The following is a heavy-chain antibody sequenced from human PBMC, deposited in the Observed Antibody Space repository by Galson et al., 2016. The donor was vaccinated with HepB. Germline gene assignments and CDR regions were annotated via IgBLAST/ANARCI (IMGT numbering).Heavy chain of an antibody. CDR1: GFTGFTFSSYW. J-gene: IGHJ4*01. Sequence: SLRLSCAASGFTGFTFSSYWMHWVRQAPGKGLVWVSRISLDGSVTISGDSVKGRFSTSRDNAKNTLFLQMNSLRAEDTAVYYCGARRDGYIDYWGQGALVTISS. D-gene: IGHD5-24*01. CDR3: GARRDGYIDY. CDR2: ISLDGSVT. V-gene: IGHV3-74*01.